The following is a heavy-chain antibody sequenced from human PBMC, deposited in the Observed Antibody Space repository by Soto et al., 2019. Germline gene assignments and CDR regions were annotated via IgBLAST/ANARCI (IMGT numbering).Heavy chain of an antibody. CDR2: ISWNSGSI. CDR3: AKDMVVRSTGDAFDI. CDR1: GFTFDDYA. Sequence: EVQLVESGGGLVQPGRSLRLSCAASGFTFDDYAMHWVRQAPGKGLEWVSGISWNSGSIGYADSVKGRFTISRYNAKNSLYLQRNSLRAEDTALYYCAKDMVVRSTGDAFDIWVQGTMVTVSS. V-gene: IGHV3-9*01. J-gene: IGHJ3*02. D-gene: IGHD2-8*01.